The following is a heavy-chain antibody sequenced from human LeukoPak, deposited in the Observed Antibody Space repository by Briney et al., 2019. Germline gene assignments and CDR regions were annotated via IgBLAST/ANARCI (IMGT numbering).Heavy chain of an antibody. Sequence: PGGSLRLSCAASGFTFSSYSMNWVRQAPGKGLEWVPSISSSSSYIYYADSVKGRFTISRDNAKNSLYLQMNSLRAEDTAVYYCARDLDYYDSSGYYYWGQGTLVTVSS. D-gene: IGHD3-22*01. J-gene: IGHJ4*02. CDR1: GFTFSSYS. V-gene: IGHV3-21*01. CDR2: ISSSSSYI. CDR3: ARDLDYYDSSGYYY.